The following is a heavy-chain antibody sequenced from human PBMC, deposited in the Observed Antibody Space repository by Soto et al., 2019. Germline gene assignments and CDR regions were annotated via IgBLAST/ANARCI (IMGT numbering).Heavy chain of an antibody. Sequence: PSETLSLTCTVSGGSISSGGYYWSWIRQHPGKGLEWIGYIYYSGSTYYNPSLKSRVTISVDTSKNQFSLKLSSVTAADTAVYYCARDSLSPPTVTPSEQHYYYYGMDVGGQGTTVTVSS. CDR3: ARDSLSPPTVTPSEQHYYYYGMDV. CDR1: GGSISSGGYY. D-gene: IGHD4-17*01. CDR2: IYYSGST. J-gene: IGHJ6*02. V-gene: IGHV4-31*03.